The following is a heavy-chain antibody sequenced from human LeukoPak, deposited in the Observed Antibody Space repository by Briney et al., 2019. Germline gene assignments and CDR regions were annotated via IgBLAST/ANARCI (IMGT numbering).Heavy chain of an antibody. CDR2: ISSSGSTI. CDR1: GFTFSSYE. Sequence: HPGGSLRLSCAASGFTFSSYEMNWVRQAPGKGLEWVSYISSSGSTIYYADSVEGRFTISRDNTKNSLYLQMNSLRAEDTAVYFCARLERYGDSPFDYWGQGTLVTVSS. D-gene: IGHD4-17*01. J-gene: IGHJ4*02. CDR3: ARLERYGDSPFDY. V-gene: IGHV3-48*03.